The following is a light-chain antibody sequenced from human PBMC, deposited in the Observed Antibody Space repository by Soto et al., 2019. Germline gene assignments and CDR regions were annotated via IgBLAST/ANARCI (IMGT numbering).Light chain of an antibody. Sequence: EIVMTQSPATLSLSPGESATLSCRASQSVSSSLAWYQQKPGQAPRLLIFGESTRATGIPDRFSGSGSGTDFTLTISRLEPEDFAVYWCQQYDSSPRTFGQGTKVDIK. CDR3: QQYDSSPRT. CDR1: QSVSSS. J-gene: IGKJ1*01. CDR2: GES. V-gene: IGKV3-20*01.